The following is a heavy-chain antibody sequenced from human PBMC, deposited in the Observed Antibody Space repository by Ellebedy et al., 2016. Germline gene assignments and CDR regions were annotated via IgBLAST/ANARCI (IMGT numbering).Heavy chain of an antibody. V-gene: IGHV4-59*01. Sequence: SETLSLTXTVSGGSISGYYWSWIRRPPGKGLQWIGYIYYTGITKYDPSFQTRVTMSVDASKNQCSLSLTSVSAADSAVCYCARLNRLQLITTYYYHSMDVWGQGITVTVSS. CDR1: GGSISGYY. CDR2: IYYTGIT. CDR3: ARLNRLQLITTYYYHSMDV. D-gene: IGHD1-1*01. J-gene: IGHJ6*02.